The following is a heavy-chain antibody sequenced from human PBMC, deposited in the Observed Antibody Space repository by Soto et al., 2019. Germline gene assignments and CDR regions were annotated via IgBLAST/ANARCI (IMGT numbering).Heavy chain of an antibody. CDR3: AKGVPGIAVAGTGYFQH. D-gene: IGHD6-19*01. CDR2: ISGSGDST. Sequence: GGSLRLSCAASGFTFSRYAMSWVRQAPGKGLEWVSGISGSGDSTYYADSLKGRFTISRDNSKNTLYLQMNSLRAEDTAVYYCAKGVPGIAVAGTGYFQHWGQGT. CDR1: GFTFSRYA. J-gene: IGHJ1*01. V-gene: IGHV3-23*01.